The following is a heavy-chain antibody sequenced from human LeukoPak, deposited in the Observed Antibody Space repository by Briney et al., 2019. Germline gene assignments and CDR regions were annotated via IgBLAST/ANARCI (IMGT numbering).Heavy chain of an antibody. D-gene: IGHD3-22*01. CDR3: ARDRRYYDSSGYYYEPYYFDY. Sequence: GASVTVSCKASVYTFTGYYIHWVRQAPGQGLEWMGWINPNSGGTNYAQKFQGRVTMTRDTSISTANMELSRLRSDDTAVYYCARDRRYYDSSGYYYEPYYFDYWGQGTLVTVSS. J-gene: IGHJ4*02. CDR2: INPNSGGT. V-gene: IGHV1-2*02. CDR1: VYTFTGYY.